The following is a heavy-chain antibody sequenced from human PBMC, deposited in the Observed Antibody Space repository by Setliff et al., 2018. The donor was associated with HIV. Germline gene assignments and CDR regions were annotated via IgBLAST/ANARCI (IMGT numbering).Heavy chain of an antibody. Sequence: PGGSLRLSCETSGFTFGDFCMNWVRQAPGKGLEWISYISSSGNTIYYADSVKGRFTIARDNAKNSLYLQMSSLRAEDTAIYYCARSEKYCSSVSCFRGCYGMDVWGHGATVTVSS. CDR3: ARSEKYCSSVSCFRGCYGMDV. CDR2: ISSSGNTI. D-gene: IGHD2-2*01. V-gene: IGHV3-48*04. J-gene: IGHJ6*02. CDR1: GFTFGDFC.